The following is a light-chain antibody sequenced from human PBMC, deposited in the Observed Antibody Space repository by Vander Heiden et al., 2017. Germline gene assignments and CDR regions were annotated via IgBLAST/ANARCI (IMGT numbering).Light chain of an antibody. CDR3: CSYAGSDTWV. CDR2: DVS. CDR1: SRDVGASIY. Sequence: QSALTQPRSVSGSPAPSVSISCTGTSRDVGASIYASWYQQLPGKAPKLIIYDVSKWPSGVPDRFSGSKSGNTASLTISGLQTDDEGDYYCCSYAGSDTWVFGGGTKVTVL. J-gene: IGLJ3*02. V-gene: IGLV2-11*01.